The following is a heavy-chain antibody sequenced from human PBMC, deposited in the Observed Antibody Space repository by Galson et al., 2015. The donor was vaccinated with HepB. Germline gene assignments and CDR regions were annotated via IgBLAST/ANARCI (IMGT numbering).Heavy chain of an antibody. J-gene: IGHJ4*02. V-gene: IGHV3-7*03. D-gene: IGHD2-21*01. CDR2: IKQDGSEQ. Sequence: SLRLSCAVSGFSFSNYWMTWVRQAPGKGLEWVANIKQDGSEQYYVGSVKGRFTISRDNAKNSLYLQMNSQRAEDTAVYYCAGDRLHGGAPTLDYWGRGTLVTVSS. CDR1: GFSFSNYW. CDR3: AGDRLHGGAPTLDY.